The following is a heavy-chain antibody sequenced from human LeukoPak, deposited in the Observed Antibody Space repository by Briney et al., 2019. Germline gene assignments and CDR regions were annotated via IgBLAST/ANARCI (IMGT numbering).Heavy chain of an antibody. CDR2: IYHSGST. CDR1: GYSISSGYY. J-gene: IGHJ5*02. D-gene: IGHD1-1*01. V-gene: IGHV4-38-2*02. Sequence: SETLSLTCTVSGYSISSGYYWGWIRQPPGKGLEWIGSIYHSGSTYYNPSLKSRVTISVDTSKNQFSLKLSSVTAADTAVYYCARDRLQLQSWGQGTLVTVSS. CDR3: ARDRLQLQS.